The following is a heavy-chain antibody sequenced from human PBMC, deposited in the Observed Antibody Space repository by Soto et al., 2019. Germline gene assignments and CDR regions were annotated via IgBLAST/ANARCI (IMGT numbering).Heavy chain of an antibody. V-gene: IGHV4-30-2*01. CDR3: ARGYYDSSGYYKSAEYFQH. J-gene: IGHJ1*01. CDR2: IYHSGST. CDR1: GGSISSGGYS. Sequence: QLQLQESGSGLVKPSQTLFLTCAVSGGSISSGGYSWSWIRQPPGKGLEWIGYIYHSGSTYYNPSLKSRVTISVDRSKNQFSLKLSSVTAADTAVYYCARGYYDSSGYYKSAEYFQHWGQGTLVTVSS. D-gene: IGHD3-22*01.